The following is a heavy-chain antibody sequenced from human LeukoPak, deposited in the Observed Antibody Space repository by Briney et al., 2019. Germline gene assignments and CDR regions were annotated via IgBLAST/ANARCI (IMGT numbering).Heavy chain of an antibody. CDR1: GFTLSSYG. D-gene: IGHD3-22*01. J-gene: IGHJ4*02. CDR2: ISYDGSNQ. CDR3: AKQGPYDSSAYLFDY. V-gene: IGHV3-30*18. Sequence: PGGSLRLSCAASGFTLSSYGMHWVRQAPGKGLEWVAVISYDGSNQHHADSVKGRFTLSRDNAKNTLYLQMNSLRAEDTAVYYCAKQGPYDSSAYLFDYWGQGTLVTVSS.